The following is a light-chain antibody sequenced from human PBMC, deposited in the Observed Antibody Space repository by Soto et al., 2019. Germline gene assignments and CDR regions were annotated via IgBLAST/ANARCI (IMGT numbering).Light chain of an antibody. CDR3: QQYNHSPLT. V-gene: IGKV3-15*01. Sequence: EIVMTQSPATLSVSPGERATLSCRASQSVSSNLAWYQQKPGQAPRLLIYGASTRATGIPARFSGSGSGTEFTLTISSLQSDVFAASYCQQYNHSPLTFGQGTKV. CDR2: GAS. J-gene: IGKJ1*01. CDR1: QSVSSN.